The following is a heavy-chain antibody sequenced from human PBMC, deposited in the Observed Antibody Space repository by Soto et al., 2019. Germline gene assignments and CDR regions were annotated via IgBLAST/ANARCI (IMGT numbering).Heavy chain of an antibody. J-gene: IGHJ3*02. CDR1: GYPVTAYY. D-gene: IGHD3-3*01. CDR3: ARGGGVGVAGSAAFDM. CDR2: INPATGAA. V-gene: IGHV1-2*02. Sequence: QLHLVQSGAVVKKPGASVTVSCSASGYPVTAYYMHWVRQAPGRGLEWMGGINPATGAAKYTQTFQGGATMTRDTSTSTVFMELGGLTSEDTAGFYGARGGGVGVAGSAAFDMWGQGTLVTVSS.